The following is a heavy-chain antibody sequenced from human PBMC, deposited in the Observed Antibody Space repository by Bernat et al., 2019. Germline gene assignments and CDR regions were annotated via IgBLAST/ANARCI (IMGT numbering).Heavy chain of an antibody. CDR1: GFTFSSYA. V-gene: IGHV3-30*01. Sequence: QVQLVESGGGVVQPGRSLRLSCAASGFTFSSYAMHWVRQAPGKGLEWVAVISYDGSNKYYADSVKGRFTISRDNSKNTLYLQMNSLRAEDTAVYYCARESMVQASDYFGQGILVTVSS. J-gene: IGHJ4*02. CDR3: ARESMVQASDY. D-gene: IGHD3-10*01. CDR2: ISYDGSNK.